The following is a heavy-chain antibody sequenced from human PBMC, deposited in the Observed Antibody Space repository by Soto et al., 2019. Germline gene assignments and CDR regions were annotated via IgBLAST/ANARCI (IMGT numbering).Heavy chain of an antibody. CDR2: IYGAMT. Sequence: PSETLSLTCTVSGGSFSDSTYYWGWIRQPPGKGLEWIGTIYGAMTYYTPSLKSRATISVDTSKNQFSLKLSSVTAADTAVYYCARALRGYSYGYFVYWGQGTLVTVSS. CDR1: GGSFSDSTYY. V-gene: IGHV4-39*07. CDR3: ARALRGYSYGYFVY. J-gene: IGHJ4*02. D-gene: IGHD5-18*01.